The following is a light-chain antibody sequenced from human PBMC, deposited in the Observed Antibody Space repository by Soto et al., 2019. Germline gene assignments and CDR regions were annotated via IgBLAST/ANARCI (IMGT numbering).Light chain of an antibody. CDR2: DNN. J-gene: IGLJ2*01. CDR3: GTWDSSLSAE. CDR1: SSNIGNNY. V-gene: IGLV1-51*01. Sequence: QSVLTQPPSVSAAPGQKVTISCSGSSSNIGNNYVSWYQQLPGTAPKLLIYDNNKRPSGIPDRFSGSKSGTSATLGITGLQTGDEADYYCGTWDSSLSAEIGGGTQLTVL.